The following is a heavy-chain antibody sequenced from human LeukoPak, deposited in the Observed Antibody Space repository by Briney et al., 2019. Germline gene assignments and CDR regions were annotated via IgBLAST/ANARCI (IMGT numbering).Heavy chain of an antibody. Sequence: GGSLRLSCAASGFIFNTKWMSWVRQAPGKGLEWVATIKEDGSEKYYVDSVKGRFTISRDNAKNSLHLQMNSLRAEDTAVYYCAGDFARFWGQGTLVTVSS. J-gene: IGHJ4*02. D-gene: IGHD3-9*01. CDR2: IKEDGSEK. CDR3: AGDFARF. V-gene: IGHV3-7*01. CDR1: GFIFNTKW.